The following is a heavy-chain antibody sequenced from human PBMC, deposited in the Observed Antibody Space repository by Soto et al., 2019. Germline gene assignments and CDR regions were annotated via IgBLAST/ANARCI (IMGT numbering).Heavy chain of an antibody. V-gene: IGHV1-69*13. Sequence: SVKVSCKASGGTFSSYAISWVRQAPGQGLEWMGGIIPIFGTANYAQKFQGRVTITADESTSTAYMELSSLRSEDTAVYYCARDKEVDFWESQYGMDVWGQGTTVTVSS. CDR1: GGTFSSYA. CDR3: ARDKEVDFWESQYGMDV. J-gene: IGHJ6*02. D-gene: IGHD3-3*01. CDR2: IIPIFGTA.